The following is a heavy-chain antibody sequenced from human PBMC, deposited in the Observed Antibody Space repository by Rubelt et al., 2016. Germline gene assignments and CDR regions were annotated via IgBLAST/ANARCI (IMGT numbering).Heavy chain of an antibody. D-gene: IGHD4-17*01. V-gene: IGHV1-18*01. CDR2: ISAYNGNT. Sequence: QVQLVQSGAEVKKPGASVKASCKASGYTFTSYGISWVRQAPGQGPEGMGWISAYNGNTNYAQKLQGRVTTTTDTSTSTAYMELRSLRSDDTAVYYGARDPYGDRHHDYWGQGTLVTVSS. CDR3: ARDPYGDRHHDY. J-gene: IGHJ4*02. CDR1: GYTFTSYG.